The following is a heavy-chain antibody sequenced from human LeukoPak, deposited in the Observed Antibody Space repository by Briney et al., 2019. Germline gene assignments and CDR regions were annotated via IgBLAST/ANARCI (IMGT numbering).Heavy chain of an antibody. Sequence: SETLSLTCTVSGGSISSGGYYWSWIRQHPGKGLEWIGYIYYSGSTYYNPSLKSRVTISVDTSKNLFSLKLSSVTAVDTAVYYCARVENVIYYDSRAGAFDIWGQGTMVTVSS. CDR3: ARVENVIYYDSRAGAFDI. V-gene: IGHV4-31*03. CDR2: IYYSGST. J-gene: IGHJ3*02. CDR1: GGSISSGGYY. D-gene: IGHD3-22*01.